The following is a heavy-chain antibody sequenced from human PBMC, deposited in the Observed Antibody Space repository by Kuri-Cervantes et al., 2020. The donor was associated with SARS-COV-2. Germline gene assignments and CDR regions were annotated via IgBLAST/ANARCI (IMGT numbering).Heavy chain of an antibody. CDR2: ISHDGKNK. J-gene: IGHJ3*02. Sequence: GESLKISCAASGFNFSRTDMHWVRQAPGKGLEWVAVISHDGKNKKCIASGKGRSTISRDNSQNTLYLHMKSLRSEDTAMYYCANLAVGATTGAFDIWGQGTMVTVSS. CDR3: ANLAVGATTGAFDI. CDR1: GFNFSRTD. V-gene: IGHV3-30*18. D-gene: IGHD1-26*01.